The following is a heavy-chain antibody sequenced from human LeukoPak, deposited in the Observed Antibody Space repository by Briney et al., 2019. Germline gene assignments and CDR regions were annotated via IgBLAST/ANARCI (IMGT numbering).Heavy chain of an antibody. J-gene: IGHJ4*02. CDR1: GFTFSSYE. CDR2: ISSSGSTI. CDR3: ARSHLPTVTTVDS. Sequence: GTSLRLSCAASGFTFSSYEMNWVRQAPGKGLEWVSYISSSGSTIYYADSVKGRFTISRDNSKNTLYLQMNSLRAEDTAVYYCARSHLPTVTTVDSGGQGTLVTVSS. D-gene: IGHD4-17*01. V-gene: IGHV3-48*03.